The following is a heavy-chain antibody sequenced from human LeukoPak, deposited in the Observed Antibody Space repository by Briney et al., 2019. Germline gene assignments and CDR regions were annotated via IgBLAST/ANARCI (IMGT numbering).Heavy chain of an antibody. D-gene: IGHD6-19*01. Sequence: SETLSLTCAAYGGSFIGYYWSWIRQPPGKGLEWIGEINHSGSTNYNPSLKSRVTISVDTSKNQFSLKLSSVTAADTAVYYCATVGGSWYSSGWFPFDYWGQGTLVTVSS. J-gene: IGHJ4*02. CDR3: ATVGGSWYSSGWFPFDY. CDR1: GGSFIGYY. CDR2: INHSGST. V-gene: IGHV4-34*01.